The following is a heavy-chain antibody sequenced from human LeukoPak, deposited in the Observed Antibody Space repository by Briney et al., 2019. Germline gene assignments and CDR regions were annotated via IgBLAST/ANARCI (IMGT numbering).Heavy chain of an antibody. V-gene: IGHV4-4*07. D-gene: IGHD3-3*01. CDR2: IYTSGST. Sequence: PSETLSLTCTVSGGSISSYYWSWIRQPAGKGLEWIGRIYTSGSTDYNPSLKSRVTISVDTSKNQFSLKLSSVTAADTAVYYCARDGFLEWLLIPGTANNWFDPWGQGTLVTVSS. J-gene: IGHJ5*02. CDR3: ARDGFLEWLLIPGTANNWFDP. CDR1: GGSISSYY.